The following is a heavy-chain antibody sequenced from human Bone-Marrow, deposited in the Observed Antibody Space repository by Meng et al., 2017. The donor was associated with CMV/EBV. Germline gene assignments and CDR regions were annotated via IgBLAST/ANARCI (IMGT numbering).Heavy chain of an antibody. V-gene: IGHV1-69*05. D-gene: IGHD6-13*01. CDR1: GGTFSSYA. J-gene: IGHJ4*02. CDR3: AREYSSSRVSRRPFDY. Sequence: SVKVSCKASGGTFSSYAISWVRQAPGQGLEWMGGIIPIFGTANYAQKFQGRVTMTTDTSTSKAYMELRSLRSDDTAGYYCAREYSSSRVSRRPFDYWGQGTLVTVSS. CDR2: IIPIFGTA.